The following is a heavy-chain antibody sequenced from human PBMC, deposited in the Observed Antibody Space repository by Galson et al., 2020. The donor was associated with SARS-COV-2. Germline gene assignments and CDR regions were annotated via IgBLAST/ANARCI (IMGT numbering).Heavy chain of an antibody. V-gene: IGHV3-15*01. D-gene: IGHD3-9*01. Sequence: GESLKISCAASGFTFSNAWMSWVRQAPGKGQEWVGRIKSKTDGGTTDYAAPVKGRFTISRDDSKNTLYLQMNSLKTEDTAVYYCTTDTRGMWDYDILTGYYTWDYWGQGTLVTVSS. CDR2: IKSKTDGGTT. CDR3: TTDTRGMWDYDILTGYYTWDY. CDR1: GFTFSNAW. J-gene: IGHJ4*02.